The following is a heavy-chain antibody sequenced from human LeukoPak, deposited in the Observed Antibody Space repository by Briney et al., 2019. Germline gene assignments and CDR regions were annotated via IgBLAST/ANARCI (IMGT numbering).Heavy chain of an antibody. CDR2: FDPEDGET. D-gene: IGHD3-22*01. V-gene: IGHV1-24*01. J-gene: IGHJ4*02. CDR3: ATGPTDYYDSSGPFDY. Sequence: ASVKVSCKVSRYTLTELSMHWVRQAPGKGLEWMGGFDPEDGETIYAQKFQGRVTMTEDTSTDTAYMELSSLRSEDTAVYYCATGPTDYYDSSGPFDYWGQGTLVTVSS. CDR1: RYTLTELS.